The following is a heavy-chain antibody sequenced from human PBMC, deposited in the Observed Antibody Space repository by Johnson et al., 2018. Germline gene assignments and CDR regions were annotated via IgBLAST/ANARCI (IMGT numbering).Heavy chain of an antibody. J-gene: IGHJ6*02. CDR2: ISYDGSNK. Sequence: QVQLVQSGGGVVQPGRSLRLSCAASGFTFSSYGMHWVRQAPGKGLEWVAVISYDGSNKDYADSVKGRFTISRDNSKNTLYLQMNSLRAEDTAVYYFAKDHKGLGYYYYDGMDVWGQGTTVTVSS. V-gene: IGHV3-30*18. CDR1: GFTFSSYG. CDR3: AKDHKGLGYYYYDGMDV.